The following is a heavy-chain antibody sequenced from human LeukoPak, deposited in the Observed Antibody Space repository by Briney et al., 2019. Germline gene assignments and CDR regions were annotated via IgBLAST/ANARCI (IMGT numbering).Heavy chain of an antibody. CDR3: ARGRSRVSDY. CDR1: GFTFSSYS. V-gene: IGHV3-21*01. Sequence: PGGSLRLSCAASGFTFSSYSMNWVRQAPGKGLEWVSAISSDSNYIYYADSMKGRFIISRDNAKNSRYLQMNSLRAEDTAVYYCARGRSRVSDYWGQGALVTVSS. CDR2: ISSDSNYI. J-gene: IGHJ4*02.